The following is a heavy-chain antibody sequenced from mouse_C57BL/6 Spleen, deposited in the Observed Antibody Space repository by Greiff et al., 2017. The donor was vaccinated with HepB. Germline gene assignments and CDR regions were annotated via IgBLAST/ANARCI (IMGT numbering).Heavy chain of an antibody. D-gene: IGHD1-1*01. CDR3: ARVDGSSYYWYFDV. V-gene: IGHV5-17*01. CDR1: GFTFSDYG. J-gene: IGHJ1*03. Sequence: VQLKESGGGLVKPGGSLKLSCAASGFTFSDYGMHWVRQAPEKGLEWVAYISSGSSTIYYADTVKGRFTISRDNAKNTLFLQMTSLRSEDTAMYYCARVDGSSYYWYFDVWGTGTTVSVSS. CDR2: ISSGSSTI.